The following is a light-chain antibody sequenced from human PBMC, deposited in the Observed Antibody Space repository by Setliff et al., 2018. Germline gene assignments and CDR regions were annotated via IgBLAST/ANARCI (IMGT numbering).Light chain of an antibody. CDR2: DKS. CDR3: SFAVGGFGV. J-gene: IGLJ3*02. Sequence: QAVVTQEASLTGSPGGTVTLTCGSSTGPVTNSHYHYWFQQKPGQAPSTLIYDKSIKHSWTPARCSGSPHGGNAALTLSGAQPDDEAEYFSSFAVGGFGVFGGGTKVTVL. V-gene: IGLV7-46*01. CDR1: TGPVTNSHY.